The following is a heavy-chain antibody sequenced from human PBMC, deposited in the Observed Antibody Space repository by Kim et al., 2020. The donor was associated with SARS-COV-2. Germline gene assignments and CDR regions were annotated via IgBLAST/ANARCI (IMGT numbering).Heavy chain of an antibody. CDR1: GFTFSNSV. V-gene: IGHV3-30*15. D-gene: IGHD3-22*01. CDR2: IGRDGVGTDGRGK. J-gene: IGHJ3*02. Sequence: GGSLRLSCAASGFTFSNSVFHWVRQAPGTGLEWVAGIGRDGVGTDGRGKHYADSVKGRLTISRKNSKNTLYLEMSSLRTEDTAVYYCAREGHTSGHSGCFDIWGQGTVITVSS. CDR3: AREGHTSGHSGCFDI.